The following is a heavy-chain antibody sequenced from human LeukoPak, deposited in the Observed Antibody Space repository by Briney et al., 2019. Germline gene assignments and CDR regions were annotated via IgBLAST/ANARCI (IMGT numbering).Heavy chain of an antibody. CDR3: ARAYRYGDYDVWWFDP. CDR2: IYYSGST. V-gene: IGHV4-30-4*01. D-gene: IGHD4-17*01. Sequence: PSGTLSLTCTVSGGSISSGDYYWSWIRQPPGKGLEWIGYIYYSGSTYYNPSLKSRVTISVDTSKNQFSLKLSSVTAADTAVYYCARAYRYGDYDVWWFDPWGQGTLVTVSS. CDR1: GGSISSGDYY. J-gene: IGHJ5*02.